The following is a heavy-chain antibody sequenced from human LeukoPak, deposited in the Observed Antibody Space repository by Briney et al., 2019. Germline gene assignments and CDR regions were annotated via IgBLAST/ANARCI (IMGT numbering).Heavy chain of an antibody. J-gene: IGHJ4*02. CDR2: ISGSGGST. V-gene: IGHV3-23*01. CDR1: GFTFSNAW. D-gene: IGHD3-10*01. Sequence: GGSLRLSCAASGFTFSNAWMSWVRQAPGKGLEWVSAISGSGGSTYYADSVKGRFTISRDNSKNTLYLQMNSLRAEDTAVYYCAKDLLWFGELLSVPVFDYWGQGTLVTVSS. CDR3: AKDLLWFGELLSVPVFDY.